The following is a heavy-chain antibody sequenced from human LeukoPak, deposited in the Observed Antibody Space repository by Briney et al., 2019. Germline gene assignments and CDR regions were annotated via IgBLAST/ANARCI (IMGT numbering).Heavy chain of an antibody. V-gene: IGHV3-23*01. J-gene: IGHJ4*02. CDR3: AKMDPDYYGSGSYYGY. CDR2: ISGSGGST. Sequence: GGSLRLSCAASGFTFSSYAMSWVRQAPGKGLEWVSAISGSGGSTYYADSVKGRFTTSRDNSKNTLYLQMNSLRAEDTAVYYCAKMDPDYYGSGSYYGYWGQGTLVTVSS. CDR1: GFTFSSYA. D-gene: IGHD3-10*01.